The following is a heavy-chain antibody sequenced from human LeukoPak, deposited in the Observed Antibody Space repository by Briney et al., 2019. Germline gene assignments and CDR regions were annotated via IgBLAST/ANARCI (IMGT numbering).Heavy chain of an antibody. J-gene: IGHJ4*02. CDR3: ARAREFSSSSGRAYYFDY. D-gene: IGHD6-6*01. Sequence: SETLSLTCTVSGYSISSGYYWGWIRQPPGKGLEWIGSIYHSGSTYYNPSLKSRVTISVDTSKNQFPLKLSSVTAADTAVYYCARAREFSSSSGRAYYFDYWGQGTLVTVSS. CDR1: GYSISSGYY. V-gene: IGHV4-38-2*02. CDR2: IYHSGST.